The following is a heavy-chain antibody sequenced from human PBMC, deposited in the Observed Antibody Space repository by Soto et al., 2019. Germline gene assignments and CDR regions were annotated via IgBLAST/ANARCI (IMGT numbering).Heavy chain of an antibody. V-gene: IGHV3-23*01. CDR1: GFTFSSSS. D-gene: IGHD1-26*01. J-gene: IGHJ4*02. CDR2: ISGSGGST. CDR3: ARRGSGSYYDY. Sequence: EVQLLESGGGLVQPGGSLRLSCGASGFTFSSSSMRWVRQAPGKGLEWVSAISGSGGSTYYADSVKGRFTISRDNSKNTLYLQMNSLRAEDTAVYYCARRGSGSYYDYWGQGTLVTVSS.